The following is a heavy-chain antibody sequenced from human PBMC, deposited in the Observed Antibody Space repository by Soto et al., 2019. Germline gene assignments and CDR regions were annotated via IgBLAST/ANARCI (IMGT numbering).Heavy chain of an antibody. CDR1: GFTFSSYS. V-gene: IGHV3-48*02. CDR2: ISSSSTI. Sequence: GGSLRLSCAASGFTFSSYSMNWVRQAPGKGLEWVSYISSSSTIYYADSVKGRFTISRDNAKNSLYLQMNSLRDEDTAVYYCARDFGDSYYFDYWGQGTLVTVSS. CDR3: ARDFGDSYYFDY. D-gene: IGHD4-17*01. J-gene: IGHJ4*02.